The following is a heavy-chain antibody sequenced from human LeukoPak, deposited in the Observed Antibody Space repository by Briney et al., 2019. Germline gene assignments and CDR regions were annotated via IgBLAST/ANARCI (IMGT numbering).Heavy chain of an antibody. CDR2: ISSSSSYI. CDR1: GFTFSSYA. J-gene: IGHJ4*02. CDR3: AKAARSSSRDFDY. V-gene: IGHV3-21*01. D-gene: IGHD6-6*01. Sequence: GGSLRLSCAASGFTFSSYAMSWVRQAPGKGLEWVSSISSSSSYIYYADSVKGRFTISRDNAKNSLYLQMNSLRAEDTAVYYCAKAARSSSRDFDYWGQGTLVTVSS.